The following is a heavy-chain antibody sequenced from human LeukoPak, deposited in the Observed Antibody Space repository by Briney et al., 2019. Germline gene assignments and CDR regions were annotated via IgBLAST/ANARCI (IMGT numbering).Heavy chain of an antibody. CDR1: GGSFSGYY. J-gene: IGHJ4*02. CDR2: INHSGST. CDR3: ARGGVSAYSPFDY. V-gene: IGHV4-34*01. Sequence: PSETLSLTCAVYGGSFSGYYWSWIRQPPGKGLEWIGEINHSGSTNYNPSLKSRVTISVDTSKNQFSLKLSSVTAADTAVYYCARGGVSAYSPFDYWGQGTLVTVSS. D-gene: IGHD3-16*01.